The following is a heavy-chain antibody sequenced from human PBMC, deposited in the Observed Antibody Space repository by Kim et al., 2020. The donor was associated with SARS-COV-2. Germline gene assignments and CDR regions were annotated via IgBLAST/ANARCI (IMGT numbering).Heavy chain of an antibody. J-gene: IGHJ4*02. CDR2: INAGNGNT. D-gene: IGHD6-13*01. Sequence: ASVKVSCKASGYTFTSYAMHWVRQAPGQRLEWMGWINAGNGNTKYSQKFQGRVTITRDTSASTAYMELSSLRSEDTAVYYCARDSSSWTHPTMEYWGQGTLVTVSS. CDR3: ARDSSSWTHPTMEY. V-gene: IGHV1-3*01. CDR1: GYTFTSYA.